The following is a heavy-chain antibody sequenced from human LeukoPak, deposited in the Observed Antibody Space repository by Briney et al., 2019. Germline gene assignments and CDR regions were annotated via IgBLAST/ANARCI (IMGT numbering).Heavy chain of an antibody. J-gene: IGHJ6*03. D-gene: IGHD6-6*01. CDR3: ARDSSSYYMDV. V-gene: IGHV2-5*02. CDR1: GFSLSTSGVG. CDR2: IYWDDDK. Sequence: ESGPTLVKPTQTLTLTCTFSGFSLSTSGVGVGWIRQPPGKALEWLALIYWDDDKRYNPSLKSRPTTTKDTSKNQVVLTMTNMDPVDTATYYCARDSSSYYMDVWGKGTTVTVSS.